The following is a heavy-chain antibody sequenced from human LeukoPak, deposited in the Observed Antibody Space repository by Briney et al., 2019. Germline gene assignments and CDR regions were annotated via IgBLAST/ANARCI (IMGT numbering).Heavy chain of an antibody. CDR2: INPNSGGT. D-gene: IGHD3-22*01. V-gene: IGHV1-2*02. CDR1: GYTFTGYY. Sequence: GASVKVSCKASGYTFTGYYMHWVRQAPGQGLEWMGWINPNSGGTNYAQKFQGRVTMTRDTSISTAYMELSRLRSDDTAVYYCARDLIYYDSKTREFFDYWGQGTLVTVSS. CDR3: ARDLIYYDSKTREFFDY. J-gene: IGHJ4*02.